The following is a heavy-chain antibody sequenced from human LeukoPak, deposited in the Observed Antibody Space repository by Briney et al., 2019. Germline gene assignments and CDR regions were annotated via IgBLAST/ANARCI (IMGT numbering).Heavy chain of an antibody. V-gene: IGHV1-2*02. D-gene: IGHD3-22*01. CDR3: ARVGHYYDSCGYYTFDY. CDR2: INPKSGDT. J-gene: IGHJ4*02. Sequence: ASVKVSFKASGYTFTGYYIHWVRQAPGQGLEWMGWINPKSGDTNYAQKFQGRVTMTGDTSISTAHMELSRLRSDDTAVYYCARVGHYYDSCGYYTFDYWGQGTLVTVSS. CDR1: GYTFTGYY.